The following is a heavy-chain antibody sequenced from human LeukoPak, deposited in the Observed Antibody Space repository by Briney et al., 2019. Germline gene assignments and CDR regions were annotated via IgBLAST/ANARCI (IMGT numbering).Heavy chain of an antibody. V-gene: IGHV4-31*03. D-gene: IGHD7-27*01. Sequence: NPSQTLSLTCTVSGGSISSGGYYWSWIRQHPGKGLEWIGYIYYSGSTNYNPSLKSRVTMSVDTSKNQLSLRLSSVTAADTAVYYCARVEGLTNFLDYWGQGTLVTVSS. CDR3: ARVEGLTNFLDY. J-gene: IGHJ4*02. CDR1: GGSISSGGYY. CDR2: IYYSGST.